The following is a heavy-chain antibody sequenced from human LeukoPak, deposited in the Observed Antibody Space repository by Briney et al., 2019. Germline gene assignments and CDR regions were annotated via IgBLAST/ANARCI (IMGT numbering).Heavy chain of an antibody. D-gene: IGHD1-26*01. J-gene: IGHJ4*02. CDR2: INPSGGST. CDR1: GYTFTSYC. Sequence: ASVKVSCKASGYTFTSYCIHWVRQAPGQGLEWMGMINPSGGSTSYAQKFQGRVTMTGDTSTSTVYMELSSLRSEDTAVYYCARPGGTYSGPAIPFDFWGQGTLVTVSS. V-gene: IGHV1-46*01. CDR3: ARPGGTYSGPAIPFDF.